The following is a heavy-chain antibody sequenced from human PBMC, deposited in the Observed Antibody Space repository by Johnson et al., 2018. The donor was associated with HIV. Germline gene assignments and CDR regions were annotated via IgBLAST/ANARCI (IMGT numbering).Heavy chain of an antibody. CDR3: ARWVMVRGREGFDM. CDR2: IYSGGTT. J-gene: IGHJ3*02. CDR1: GFTVSSDY. Sequence: VQLVESGGGLIQPGSLRLSCAVSGFTVSSDYMSWVRQAPGKGLEWVSVIYSGGTTYYADSVKGRFTISRDTSKNTLYLQMNSLRAEDTAVYYCARWVMVRGREGFDMWGQGTMVTVSS. D-gene: IGHD3-10*01. V-gene: IGHV3-53*01.